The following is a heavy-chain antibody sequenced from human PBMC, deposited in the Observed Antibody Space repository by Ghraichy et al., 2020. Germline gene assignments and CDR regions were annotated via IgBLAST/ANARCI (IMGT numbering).Heavy chain of an antibody. D-gene: IGHD3-22*01. CDR1: GGSISSGGYS. CDR3: ARLPVGSSGYYYGIDY. CDR2: IYHSGST. V-gene: IGHV4-30-2*01. J-gene: IGHJ4*02. Sequence: SETLSLTCAVSGGSISSGGYSWSWIRQPPGKGLEWIGYIYHSGSTYYNPSLKSRVTISVDRSKNQFSLKLSSVTAADTAVYYCARLPVGSSGYYYGIDYWGQGTLVTVSS.